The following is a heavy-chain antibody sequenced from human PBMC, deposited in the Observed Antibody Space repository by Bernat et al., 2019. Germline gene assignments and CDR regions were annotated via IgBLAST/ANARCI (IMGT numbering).Heavy chain of an antibody. V-gene: IGHV4-34*01. CDR3: ALPDYVYAFDI. J-gene: IGHJ3*02. Sequence: QVQLQQWGAGLLKPSETLSLTCAVYGGSFSGYYWSWIRQPPGKGLEWIGEINHSGSTNYNPSLKSRVTISVDTSKNQFSLKLSSVTAADTAVYYCALPDYVYAFDIWGQGTMVTVSS. CDR1: GGSFSGYY. CDR2: INHSGST. D-gene: IGHD4-17*01.